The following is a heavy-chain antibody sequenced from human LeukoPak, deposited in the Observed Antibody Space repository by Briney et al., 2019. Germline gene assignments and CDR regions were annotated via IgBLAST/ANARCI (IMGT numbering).Heavy chain of an antibody. CDR2: MNPNSGNT. CDR3: ARGFTYYYDSSGYRVPDAFDI. CDR1: GYTFTSYD. D-gene: IGHD3-22*01. V-gene: IGHV1-8*03. J-gene: IGHJ3*02. Sequence: ASVKVSCKASGYTFTSYDINWVRQATGQGLEWMGWMNPNSGNTGYAQKFQGRVTITRNTSISTAYMELSSLRSEDTAVYYCARGFTYYYDSSGYRVPDAFDIWGQGTMVTVSS.